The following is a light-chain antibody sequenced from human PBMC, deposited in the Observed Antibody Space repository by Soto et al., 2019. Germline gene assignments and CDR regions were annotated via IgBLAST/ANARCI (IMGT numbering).Light chain of an antibody. CDR1: QSIDTW. CDR3: LQYNSFRT. CDR2: KAS. Sequence: DVQMTQSPSTLSAFVGDTVTITCRASQSIDTWLAWHQQKPGKAPKLLIYKASSLASGVPSGFSGSGSGSEFTLTISGLQPDDFATYYCLQYNSFRTFGQGTKVEIK. V-gene: IGKV1-5*03. J-gene: IGKJ1*01.